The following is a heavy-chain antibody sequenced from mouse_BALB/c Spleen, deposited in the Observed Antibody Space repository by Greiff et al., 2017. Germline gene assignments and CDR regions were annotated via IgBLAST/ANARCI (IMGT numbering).Heavy chain of an antibody. J-gene: IGHJ2*01. Sequence: QVQLQQPGAELVKPGASVKLSCKASGYTFTSYWMHWVKQRPGQGLEWIGEIDPSDSYTNYNEKFKGKATLTADKSSSTAYMQLSSLTSDDSAVYFCARFLYGNFFFDYWGQGTTLTVSS. V-gene: IGHV1-69*02. CDR3: ARFLYGNFFFDY. CDR1: GYTFTSYW. CDR2: IDPSDSYT. D-gene: IGHD2-1*01.